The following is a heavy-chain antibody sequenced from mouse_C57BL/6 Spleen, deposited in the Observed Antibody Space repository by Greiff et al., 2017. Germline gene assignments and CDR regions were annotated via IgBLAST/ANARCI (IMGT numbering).Heavy chain of an antibody. D-gene: IGHD2-5*01. V-gene: IGHV1-63*01. CDR1: GYTFTNYW. Sequence: VMLVESGAELVRPGTSVKMSCKASGYTFTNYWIGWAKPRPGHGLEWIGDIYPGVGYTNYNGKFKGKATLTADKSSSTAYMQFSSLTSEDSAIYYCARSYSNPYYFDYRGSGNTLTVST. J-gene: IGHJ2*01. CDR3: ARSYSNPYYFDY. CDR2: IYPGVGYT.